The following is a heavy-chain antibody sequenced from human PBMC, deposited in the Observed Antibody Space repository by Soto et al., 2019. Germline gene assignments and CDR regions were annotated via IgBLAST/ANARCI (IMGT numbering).Heavy chain of an antibody. J-gene: IGHJ6*02. CDR2: INPNSGGT. V-gene: IGHV1-2*04. D-gene: IGHD3-3*01. Sequence: QVQLVQSGAEVKKPGASVKVSCKASGYTFTGYYMHWVRQAPGQGLEWMGLINPNSGGTNYAQKFQGWVTMTRDTSISTAYMELSRLRSDDTAVYYCARDLGDFWSGYYTYGMDVWGQGTTVTVSS. CDR1: GYTFTGYY. CDR3: ARDLGDFWSGYYTYGMDV.